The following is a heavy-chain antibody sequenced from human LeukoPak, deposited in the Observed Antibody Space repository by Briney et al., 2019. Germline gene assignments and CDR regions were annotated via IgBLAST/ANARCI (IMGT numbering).Heavy chain of an antibody. D-gene: IGHD1-26*01. CDR1: GFTLTNSW. J-gene: IGHJ4*02. CDR3: TRDTDGSLDY. V-gene: IGHV3-7*01. Sequence: GGSLRLSCAASGFTLTNSWMAWVRQAPGKGLEWVANIKQDGSTKHYADSLKGRFTISRDNPKNSPYLQMNNLRADDTAVYYCTRDTDGSLDYWGQGILVTVAS. CDR2: IKQDGSTK.